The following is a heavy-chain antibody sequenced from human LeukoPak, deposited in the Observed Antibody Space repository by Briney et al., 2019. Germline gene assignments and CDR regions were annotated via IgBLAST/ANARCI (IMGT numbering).Heavy chain of an antibody. D-gene: IGHD3-10*01. CDR3: ARARRSGGITLVRGVKDRGWFDP. Sequence: GGSLRLSCAGSGFSFSSHGMNWVRQAPGKGLEWVSGISPSGDITYYTDSVRGRFTISSDNSKKTLYLQMNSLRAEDTAVYYCARARRSGGITLVRGVKDRGWFDPWGQGTLVTVSS. V-gene: IGHV3-23*01. CDR1: GFSFSSHG. J-gene: IGHJ5*02. CDR2: ISPSGDIT.